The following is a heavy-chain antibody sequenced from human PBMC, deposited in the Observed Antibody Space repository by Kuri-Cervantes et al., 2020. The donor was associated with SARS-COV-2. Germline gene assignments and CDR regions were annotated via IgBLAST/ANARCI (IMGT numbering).Heavy chain of an antibody. D-gene: IGHD2-15*01. CDR3: ARHLQYCSGASCYSGFDAFDI. CDR2: IYYSGST. V-gene: IGHV4-59*11. CDR1: GGSISSHY. Sequence: GSLRLSCTVSGGSISSHYWSWIRQPPGKGLEWIGYIYYSGSTNYNPSLKSRVTISVDTSKNQFSLKLSSVTAADTAVYYCARHLQYCSGASCYSGFDAFDIWGQGTMVTVSS. J-gene: IGHJ3*02.